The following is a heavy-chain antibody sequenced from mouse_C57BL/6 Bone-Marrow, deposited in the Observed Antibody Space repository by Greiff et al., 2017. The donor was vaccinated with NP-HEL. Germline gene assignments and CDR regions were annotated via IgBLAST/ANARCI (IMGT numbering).Heavy chain of an antibody. V-gene: IGHV1-69*01. CDR2: IDPSDSYT. CDR1: GYTFTSYW. Sequence: QVQLKESGAELVMPGASVKLSCKASGYTFTSYWMHWVKQRPGQGLEWIGEIDPSDSYTNYNQKFKGKSTLTVDKSSSTAYMQLSSLTSEDSAVYYCARIGVEAYWGQGTLVTVSA. J-gene: IGHJ3*01. CDR3: ARIGVEAY.